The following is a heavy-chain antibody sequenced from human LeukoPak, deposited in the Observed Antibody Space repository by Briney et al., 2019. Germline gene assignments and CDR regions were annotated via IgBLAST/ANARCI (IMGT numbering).Heavy chain of an antibody. CDR1: GYTFTGYY. J-gene: IGHJ4*02. CDR3: ARDFYYDSSGYPQGIDY. Sequence: GASVKVSCKASGYTFTGYYMHWVRQAPGQGLEWMGWINPNSGGTNYAQKLQGRVTMTTDTSTSTAYMELRSLRSDDTAVYYCARDFYYDSSGYPQGIDYWGQGTLVTVSS. D-gene: IGHD3-22*01. V-gene: IGHV1-2*02. CDR2: INPNSGGT.